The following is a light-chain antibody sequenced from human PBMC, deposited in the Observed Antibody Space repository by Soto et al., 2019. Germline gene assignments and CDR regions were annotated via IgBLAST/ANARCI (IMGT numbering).Light chain of an antibody. CDR3: GSWDNSLSSYF. J-gene: IGLJ1*01. Sequence: QSVLTQPPSVSAAPGQEVTIPCSGSSSNIGNNYVSWYQQLPGTAPKLLIYDNNKRPSGIPDRFSGSKSGTSATLVITGLQTGDEADYFCGSWDNSLSSYFFETGTKVTVL. CDR2: DNN. V-gene: IGLV1-51*01. CDR1: SSNIGNNY.